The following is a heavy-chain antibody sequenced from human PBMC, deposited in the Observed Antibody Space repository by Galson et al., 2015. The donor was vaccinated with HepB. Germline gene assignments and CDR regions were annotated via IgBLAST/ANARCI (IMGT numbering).Heavy chain of an antibody. V-gene: IGHV3-53*04. CDR2: LYSGGST. Sequence: SLRLSCAASGFTVSSNYMSWVRQAPGKGLEWVSVLYSGGSTYYADSVKGRFTISRHNSKNTLYLQMNSLRAEDTALYYCARDSGTVMDVWGQGTTVTVSS. CDR1: GFTVSSNY. D-gene: IGHD3-10*01. CDR3: ARDSGTVMDV. J-gene: IGHJ6*02.